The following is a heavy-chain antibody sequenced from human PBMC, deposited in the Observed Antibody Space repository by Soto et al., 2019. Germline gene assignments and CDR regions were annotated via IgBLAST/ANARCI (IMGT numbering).Heavy chain of an antibody. CDR1: GGSFSGYY. V-gene: IGHV4-34*01. D-gene: IGHD2-2*01. Sequence: SETLSLTCAVYGGSFSGYYWSWVRQPPGKGLEWIGEINHSGSTNYNPSLKGRVTISVDTSKNQFSLKLSSVTAPDTAVYYCARGRDRYCSSTSCPRAYYYYYMDVWGKGTTVTVSS. CDR3: ARGRDRYCSSTSCPRAYYYYYMDV. J-gene: IGHJ6*03. CDR2: INHSGST.